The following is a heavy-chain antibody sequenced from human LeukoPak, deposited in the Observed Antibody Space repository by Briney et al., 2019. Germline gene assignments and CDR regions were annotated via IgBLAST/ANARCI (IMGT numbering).Heavy chain of an antibody. CDR2: IYYSGST. J-gene: IGHJ4*02. CDR1: GGSISSSSYY. D-gene: IGHD6-13*01. Sequence: SETLSLTCTISGGSISSSSYYWGWIRQPPGKGLEWIGSIYYSGSTYYNPSLKSRVTISVDTSKNQFSLKLSSVTAADTAVYYCARDPPAKRRRTEFAAGDYWGQGTLVTVSS. CDR3: ARDPPAKRRRTEFAAGDY. V-gene: IGHV4-39*07.